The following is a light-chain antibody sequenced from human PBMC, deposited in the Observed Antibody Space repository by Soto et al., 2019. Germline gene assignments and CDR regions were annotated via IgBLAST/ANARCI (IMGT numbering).Light chain of an antibody. V-gene: IGKV3-11*01. CDR2: QAS. CDR1: QYINNR. CDR3: HQLKSWPRT. J-gene: IGKJ1*01. Sequence: EIVLTQSPATLSSFPGDRVTLSCRASQYINNRLAWYQHRPGQAPRRLIYQASLRTAGIPARFISSGSGTDFTLITSDVRAEDFALYYCHQLKSWPRTFGQGNKVDI.